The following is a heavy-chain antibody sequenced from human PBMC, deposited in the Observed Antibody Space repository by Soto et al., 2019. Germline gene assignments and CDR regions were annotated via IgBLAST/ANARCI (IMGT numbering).Heavy chain of an antibody. V-gene: IGHV4-4*07. Sequence: SETLSLTCTVSGGSITDYSWVWIRQPAGKGLEWIGRIFSSGSTNYNPSLKGRITMSLDTSKNQFSLKLNSATATDTAVYFCARDQGVVVTADNWFDPWGQGIMVTVYS. D-gene: IGHD2-21*02. CDR2: IFSSGST. CDR1: GGSITDYS. J-gene: IGHJ5*02. CDR3: ARDQGVVVTADNWFDP.